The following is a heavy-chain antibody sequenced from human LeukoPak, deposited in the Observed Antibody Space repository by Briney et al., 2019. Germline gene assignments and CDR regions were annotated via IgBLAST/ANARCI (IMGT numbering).Heavy chain of an antibody. V-gene: IGHV4-61*02. CDR1: GGSISSGSYN. D-gene: IGHD3-10*01. CDR2: IYTSGST. J-gene: IGHJ6*04. Sequence: SQTLSLTCTVSGGSISSGSYNWSWIRQPAGKGLEWIRRIYTSGSTNYNPSLKSRVTISVDTSKNQFSLKLSSVTAADTAVYYCARDRSYSGSYGMDVWGKGTTVTVSS. CDR3: ARDRSYSGSYGMDV.